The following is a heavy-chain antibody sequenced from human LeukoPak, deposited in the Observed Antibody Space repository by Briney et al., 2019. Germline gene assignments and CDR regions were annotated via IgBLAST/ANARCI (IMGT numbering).Heavy chain of an antibody. Sequence: ASVKVSCKASGYTFTSYGISWVRQAPGRGLEWMGWISAYNGNTNYAQKLQGRVTMTTDTSTSTAYMELRSLRSDDTAVYYCARVEREWGVYYYYMDVWGKGTTVTVSS. V-gene: IGHV1-18*01. D-gene: IGHD3-16*01. CDR3: ARVEREWGVYYYYMDV. CDR1: GYTFTSYG. CDR2: ISAYNGNT. J-gene: IGHJ6*03.